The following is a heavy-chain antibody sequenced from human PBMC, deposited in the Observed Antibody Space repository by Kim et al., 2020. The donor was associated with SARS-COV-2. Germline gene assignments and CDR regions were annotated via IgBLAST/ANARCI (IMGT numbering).Heavy chain of an antibody. D-gene: IGHD6-19*01. CDR1: GDSVSSNSAA. V-gene: IGHV6-1*01. J-gene: IGHJ3*02. Sequence: SQTLSLTCAISGDSVSSNSAAWNLIRQSPSRGLEWLGRTYYRSKWYNDYAVSVKSRITINPDTSKNQFSLQLNSVTPEDTAVYYCARESVAKTYDAFDIWGQGTMVTVSS. CDR2: TYYRSKWYN. CDR3: ARESVAKTYDAFDI.